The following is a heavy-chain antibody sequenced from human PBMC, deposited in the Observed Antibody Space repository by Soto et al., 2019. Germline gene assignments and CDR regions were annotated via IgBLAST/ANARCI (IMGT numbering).Heavy chain of an antibody. CDR3: ATYYYDSSGYYLPGYYYYYGMDV. J-gene: IGHJ6*02. CDR2: IWYDGSNK. Sequence: PGGSLRLSCAASGFTFSSYGMHWVRQAPGKGLEWVAVIWYDGSNKYYADSVKGRFTISRDNAKNSLYLQMNSLRAEDTAVYYCATYYYDSSGYYLPGYYYYYGMDVWGQGTTVTVSS. V-gene: IGHV3-33*01. D-gene: IGHD3-22*01. CDR1: GFTFSSYG.